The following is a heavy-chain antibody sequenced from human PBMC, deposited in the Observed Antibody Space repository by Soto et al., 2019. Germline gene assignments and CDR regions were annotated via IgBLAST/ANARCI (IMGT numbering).Heavy chain of an antibody. CDR1: GGSFTGYY. Sequence: SETLSLTCDVSGGSFTGYYWSWIRQPPGKRLEWIGEINHSGFTNYNPSLTGRVTISLDTSKSQFSLKLSSLTAADTAFYFCARGHGRFAHWGQGTLVTVSS. J-gene: IGHJ4*02. V-gene: IGHV4-34*01. CDR2: INHSGFT. CDR3: ARGHGRFAH.